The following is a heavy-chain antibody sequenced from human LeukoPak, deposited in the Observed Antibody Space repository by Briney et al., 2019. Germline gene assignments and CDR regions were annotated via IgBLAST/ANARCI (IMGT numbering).Heavy chain of an antibody. CDR3: ARDPDGHGTMVRGVIITGFDP. J-gene: IGHJ5*02. Sequence: ASVKVSRKASGYTFTSYYMHWVRQAPGQGLEWMGIINPSGGSTSYAQKFQGRVTMTRDTSTSTVYMELSSLRSEDTAVYYCARDPDGHGTMVRGVIITGFDPWGQGTLVTVSS. D-gene: IGHD3-10*01. V-gene: IGHV1-46*01. CDR1: GYTFTSYY. CDR2: INPSGGST.